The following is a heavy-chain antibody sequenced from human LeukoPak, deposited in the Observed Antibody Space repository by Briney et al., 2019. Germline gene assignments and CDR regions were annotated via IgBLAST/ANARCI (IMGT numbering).Heavy chain of an antibody. Sequence: ASVKVSCKTSGYTFNDYYVHWLRQAPGQGLEWMGWIHPNSGVTNYAQKFQGRVTMTRDTSINTAYMELSRLRYNDTAVYYCAKNQECSSTTCYQWFDPWGQGTLVTVSS. CDR1: GYTFNDYY. J-gene: IGHJ5*02. D-gene: IGHD2-2*01. CDR2: IHPNSGVT. V-gene: IGHV1-2*02. CDR3: AKNQECSSTTCYQWFDP.